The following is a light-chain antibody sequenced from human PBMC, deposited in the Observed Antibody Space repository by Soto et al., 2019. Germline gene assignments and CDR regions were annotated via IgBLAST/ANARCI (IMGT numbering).Light chain of an antibody. CDR2: DAS. Sequence: EIVLTQSPATLSLSPGERATLSCRASQSVSSYLAWYQQKPGQAPRLLIYDASNRGTGIPARFSGSGSGTDFTLTISSLEPEDFAVYYCQQRSNWLFTFGPGTKVDIK. J-gene: IGKJ3*01. CDR1: QSVSSY. CDR3: QQRSNWLFT. V-gene: IGKV3-11*01.